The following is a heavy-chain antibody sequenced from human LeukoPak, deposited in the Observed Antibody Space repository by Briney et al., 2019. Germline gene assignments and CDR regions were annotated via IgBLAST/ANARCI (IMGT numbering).Heavy chain of an antibody. D-gene: IGHD6-19*01. CDR3: ARGTAVASQCFDY. V-gene: IGHV3-30*04. CDR1: GFTFSSYA. CDR2: ISYDGSNK. J-gene: IGHJ4*02. Sequence: PGGSRRLSCAASGFTFSSYAMHWVRQAPGKGLEWVAVISYDGSNKYYADSVKGRFTISRDNSKNTLYLQMNSLRAEDTAVYYCARGTAVASQCFDYWGQGTLVTVSS.